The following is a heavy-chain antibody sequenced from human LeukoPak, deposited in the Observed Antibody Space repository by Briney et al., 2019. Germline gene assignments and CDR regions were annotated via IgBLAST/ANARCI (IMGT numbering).Heavy chain of an antibody. D-gene: IGHD1-26*01. Sequence: PGWSLRLSCAVSGFTFNTYGIHWVRQTPNKGLEWVALISYDGTNKYYADSVKGRFTISRDNSKNTLYLQMDSLRAEDTAVYYCAKDRSGMGYYFDFWGQGTLVTVSS. CDR2: ISYDGTNK. V-gene: IGHV3-30*18. J-gene: IGHJ4*02. CDR3: AKDRSGMGYYFDF. CDR1: GFTFNTYG.